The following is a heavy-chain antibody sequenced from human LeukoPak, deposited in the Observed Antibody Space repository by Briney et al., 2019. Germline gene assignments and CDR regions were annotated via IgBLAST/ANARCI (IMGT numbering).Heavy chain of an antibody. V-gene: IGHV3-21*01. CDR2: ISSSSSYI. J-gene: IGHJ4*02. CDR1: GFTFSSYS. CDR3: ARDRKIAAGGTPY. Sequence: GGSLRLSCAASGFTFSSYSMNWVRQAPGKGLEWVSSISSSSSYIYYADSVKGRFTISRDNAKNSLYLQMNSLRAEDTAVYYCARDRKIAAGGTPYWGQGTLVTVSS. D-gene: IGHD6-13*01.